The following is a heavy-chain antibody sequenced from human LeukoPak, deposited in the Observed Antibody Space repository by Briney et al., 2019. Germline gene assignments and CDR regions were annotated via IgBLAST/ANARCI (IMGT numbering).Heavy chain of an antibody. CDR2: INSDGSST. V-gene: IGHV3-74*01. CDR3: ASLSGYSYGVDY. Sequence: GGSPRLSCSASGFTFSSYWMHWVRQAPGKGLVWVSRINSDGSSTSYADSVKGRFTISRDNAKNTLYLQMNSLRAEDTAVYYCASLSGYSYGVDYWGQGTLVTVSS. D-gene: IGHD5-18*01. J-gene: IGHJ4*02. CDR1: GFTFSSYW.